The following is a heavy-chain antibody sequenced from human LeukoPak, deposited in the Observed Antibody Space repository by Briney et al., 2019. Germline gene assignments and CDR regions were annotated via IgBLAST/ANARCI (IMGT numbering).Heavy chain of an antibody. CDR1: GYTFPSYY. V-gene: IGHV1-46*01. J-gene: IGHJ5*02. CDR2: INPSGGST. Sequence: GASVKVSCKASGYTFPSYYMHWVRQAPGPGLEWMGIINPSGGSTSYAQKFQGRVTMTRDMSTSTDYMELSSLRSEDTAVYYCARDNSVEDTAWWFDPWGQGTLVTVSS. CDR3: ARDNSVEDTAWWFDP. D-gene: IGHD4-23*01.